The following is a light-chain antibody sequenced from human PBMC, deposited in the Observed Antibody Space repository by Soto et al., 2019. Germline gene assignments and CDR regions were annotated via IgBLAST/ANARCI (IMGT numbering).Light chain of an antibody. J-gene: IGKJ1*01. CDR1: QGISNY. V-gene: IGKV1-16*01. CDR2: AAS. Sequence: DIQMTQSPSSLSASVVDRVTITCRASQGISNYLAWYQQKPGKAPKLLIYAASTLQSGVPSRFSGSGSGTEFTLTISSLQSEDFAVYYCQQYNNWPPWTCGQGTKVDIK. CDR3: QQYNNWPPWT.